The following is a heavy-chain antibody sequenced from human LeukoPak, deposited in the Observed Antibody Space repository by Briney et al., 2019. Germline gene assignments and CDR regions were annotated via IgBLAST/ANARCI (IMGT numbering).Heavy chain of an antibody. CDR1: GYTFTGYY. V-gene: IGHV1-2*02. Sequence: ASVKVSCKASGYTFTGYYMHWVRQAPGQGLEWMGWINPNSGGTNYAQKFQGRVTMTRDTSICTAYMELSRLRSDDTAVYYCARDPHYTSNLDYWGQGTLVTVSS. D-gene: IGHD3-3*01. CDR2: INPNSGGT. CDR3: ARDPHYTSNLDY. J-gene: IGHJ4*02.